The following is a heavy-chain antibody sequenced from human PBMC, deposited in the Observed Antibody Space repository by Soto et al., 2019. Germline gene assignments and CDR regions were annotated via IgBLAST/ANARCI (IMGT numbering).Heavy chain of an antibody. Sequence: EVQLLESGGGLGQRGGSLRLSCAASGFSFSSYAMGWVRQAPGKGLEGVSGIRGRGGTTYYADSVKGRFTISRDNSKNTLYLQMDSLRAEDTAIYYCAKVIVEWELLNAFDSSGQGTLVMVSS. CDR3: AKVIVEWELLNAFDS. V-gene: IGHV3-23*01. CDR1: GFSFSSYA. J-gene: IGHJ4*02. D-gene: IGHD1-26*01. CDR2: IRGRGGTT.